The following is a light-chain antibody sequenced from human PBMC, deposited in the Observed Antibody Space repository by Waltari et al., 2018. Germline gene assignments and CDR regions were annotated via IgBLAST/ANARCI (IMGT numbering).Light chain of an antibody. CDR2: TAS. J-gene: IGKJ1*01. CDR1: QSISNW. Sequence: IQMTQSPSTLSASVGDRVTITCRASQSISNWLVWYQQKPGKAPKLLIYTASTLETGVPSRFSGSASGTEFTLTISNLQPDDFATYYCQQYNYYWTFGQGTKVEI. V-gene: IGKV1-5*03. CDR3: QQYNYYWT.